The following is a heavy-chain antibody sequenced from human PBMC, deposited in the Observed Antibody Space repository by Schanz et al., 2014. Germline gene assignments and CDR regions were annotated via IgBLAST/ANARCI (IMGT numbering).Heavy chain of an antibody. Sequence: QVQLVESGGSVVQPGRSLRLSCAGSGFSFSDYGMHWVRQAPGRGLEWVAVISYHGSEKYYADSVKGRFTISRDNSKNTLYLQMNSLRTEDAAVYFCAKSYVTSGYSGFDYWGQGTLVTVSS. V-gene: IGHV3-30*18. CDR1: GFSFSDYG. J-gene: IGHJ4*02. CDR2: ISYHGSEK. D-gene: IGHD3-22*01. CDR3: AKSYVTSGYSGFDY.